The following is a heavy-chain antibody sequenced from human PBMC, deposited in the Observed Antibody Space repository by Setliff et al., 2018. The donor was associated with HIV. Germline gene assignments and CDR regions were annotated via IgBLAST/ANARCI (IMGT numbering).Heavy chain of an antibody. CDR1: GDSISSGNFF. J-gene: IGHJ4*02. CDR2: VYSSGSA. Sequence: SETLSLTCTVSGDSISSGNFFWSWICQSPGKGLEWIGYVYSSGSATHNPSLKSPVSISVDTSKNQFYLTLSSVTAADTTVYYCARGRVFCNGDSCYHFDFWGQGILVTVSS. CDR3: ARGRVFCNGDSCYHFDF. V-gene: IGHV4-30-4*01. D-gene: IGHD2-15*01.